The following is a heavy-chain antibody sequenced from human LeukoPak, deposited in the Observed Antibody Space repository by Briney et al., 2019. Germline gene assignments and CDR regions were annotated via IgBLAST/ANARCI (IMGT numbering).Heavy chain of an antibody. CDR2: ISGSGGST. Sequence: GGSLRLSCAASGFTFSSYAMSWVRQAPGKGLEWVSAISGSGGSTYYADSVKGRFTISRDNSKNTLYLQMNSLRAEDTAVYYCAKAPRGRYGYPSYYYYGMDVWGQGTTVTVSS. CDR1: GFTFSSYA. V-gene: IGHV3-23*01. CDR3: AKAPRGRYGYPSYYYYGMDV. D-gene: IGHD5-18*01. J-gene: IGHJ6*02.